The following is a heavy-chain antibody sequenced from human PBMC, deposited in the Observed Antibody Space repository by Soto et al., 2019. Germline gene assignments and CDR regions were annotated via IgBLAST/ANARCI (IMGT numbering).Heavy chain of an antibody. Sequence: EVQLLESGGGLVQPGGSLRLSCAASGFTFSTYVMNWVRQAPGKGLEWVSVISGSGGSTSNADSVKGGFTISRDNSKNTLYLQMNSLRAEDTAVYYCAKGSTLTTRWYFDLWGRGTLVTVSS. CDR2: ISGSGGST. CDR3: AKGSTLTTRWYFDL. V-gene: IGHV3-23*01. CDR1: GFTFSTYV. D-gene: IGHD4-17*01. J-gene: IGHJ2*01.